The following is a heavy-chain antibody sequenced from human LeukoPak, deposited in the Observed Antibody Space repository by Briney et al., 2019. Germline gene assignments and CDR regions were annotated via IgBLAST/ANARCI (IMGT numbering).Heavy chain of an antibody. V-gene: IGHV4-59*08. CDR3: ARGRTVVTGIDY. CDR2: IYYSGST. J-gene: IGHJ4*02. D-gene: IGHD4-23*01. CDR1: RDSISSYY. Sequence: PSETLSLTCTVSRDSISSYYWSWIRQPPGKGLEWIGYIYYSGSTNYNPSLKSRVTISVDTSKNQFSLKLSSVTAADTAVYYCARGRTVVTGIDYWGQGTLVTVSS.